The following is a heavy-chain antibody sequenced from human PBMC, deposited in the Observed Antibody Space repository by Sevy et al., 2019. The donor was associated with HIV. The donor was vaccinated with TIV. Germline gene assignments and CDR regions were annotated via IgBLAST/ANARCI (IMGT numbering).Heavy chain of an antibody. CDR3: ARVEVSMVRGVYYGMDV. CDR2: IYYSGST. CDR1: GGSISSGGYD. Sequence: SETLSLTCTVSGGSISSGGYDWSWIRQHQGKGLEWIGYIYYSGSTYYNPSLKSRVTISVDTSKNQFSLKLSSVTAADTAVYYCARVEVSMVRGVYYGMDVWGQWTTVTVSS. V-gene: IGHV4-31*03. J-gene: IGHJ6*02. D-gene: IGHD3-10*01.